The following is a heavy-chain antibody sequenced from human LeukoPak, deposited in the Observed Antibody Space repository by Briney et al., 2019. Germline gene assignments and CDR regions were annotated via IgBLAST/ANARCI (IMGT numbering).Heavy chain of an antibody. CDR3: ARGVGELLSEYYFDY. J-gene: IGHJ4*02. D-gene: IGHD3-10*01. Sequence: SQTLSLTCAVYGGPFSGYYWSWIRQPPGKGLEWIGEINHSGSANYNPSLKSRVTISVDMSKNQFSLKLSSVTAADTAVYYCARGVGELLSEYYFDYWGQGTLVTVSS. V-gene: IGHV4-34*01. CDR2: INHSGSA. CDR1: GGPFSGYY.